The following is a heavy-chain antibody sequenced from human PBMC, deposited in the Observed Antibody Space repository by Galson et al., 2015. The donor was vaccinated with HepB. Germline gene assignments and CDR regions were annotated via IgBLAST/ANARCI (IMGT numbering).Heavy chain of an antibody. V-gene: IGHV3-11*01. CDR3: ARTSFGWFDP. J-gene: IGHJ5*02. CDR2: MSGSGDNI. CDR1: GFRFSDFY. Sequence: LRLSCAASGFRFSDFYMSWIRQAPGKGLEWVSYMSGSGDNISYADFVKGRFTISRDNAKSSLYLQMNSLRAEDTAIYYCARTSFGWFDPWGQGTLLTVSS. D-gene: IGHD2/OR15-2a*01.